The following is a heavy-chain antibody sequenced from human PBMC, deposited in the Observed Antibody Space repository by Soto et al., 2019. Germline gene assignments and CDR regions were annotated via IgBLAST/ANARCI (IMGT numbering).Heavy chain of an antibody. CDR3: AGGTMSTIDSSDS. CDR2: IYYTGGT. CDR1: GVTIRGYY. J-gene: IGHJ4*02. V-gene: IGHV4-59*01. Sequence: SETLSLTCNVSGVTIRGYYWNWIRQPPGKTLEWIGSIYYTGGTNYNPSLKSRVTISVDTSKNHFSLKFNSLTAADTAVYYCAGGTMSTIDSSDSWGQETLVTVSS.